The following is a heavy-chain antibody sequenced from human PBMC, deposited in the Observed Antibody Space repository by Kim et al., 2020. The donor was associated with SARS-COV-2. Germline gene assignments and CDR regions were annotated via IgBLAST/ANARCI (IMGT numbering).Heavy chain of an antibody. CDR1: GFSFSSAW. J-gene: IGHJ4*02. CDR2: IKSRIDGETT. D-gene: IGHD2-8*02. V-gene: IGHV3-15*01. Sequence: GESLRLSCTVSGFSFSSAWMSWVRRAPGKGLEWVASIKSRIDGETTDYAAPVKGRFAISRDDSKDTLFLQMNSLKTDDTAVYYCAIETSRTGNYWDHWGQGTPVTVSS. CDR3: AIETSRTGNYWDH.